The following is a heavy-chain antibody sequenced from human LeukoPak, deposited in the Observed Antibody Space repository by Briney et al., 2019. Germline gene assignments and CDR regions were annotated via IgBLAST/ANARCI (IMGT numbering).Heavy chain of an antibody. J-gene: IGHJ4*02. CDR1: GYSFTNSW. Sequence: PGESLKISCKVSGYSFTNSWITWVRQMPGKGLEWMGMIDPSDSYTNYSPSFQGHVTISVDRSISTAYLKWSSLKASDTAIYYCARRGPVAENGYYFDSWGQGTLVTVSS. V-gene: IGHV5-10-1*01. CDR3: ARRGPVAENGYYFDS. CDR2: IDPSDSYT. D-gene: IGHD2-15*01.